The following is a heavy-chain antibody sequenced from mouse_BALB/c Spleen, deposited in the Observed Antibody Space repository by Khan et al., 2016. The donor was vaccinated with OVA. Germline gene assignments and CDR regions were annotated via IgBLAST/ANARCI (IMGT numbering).Heavy chain of an antibody. Sequence: EVELVESGGGLVQPGGSRKLSCAASGFTFIDYGMAWVRQTPGKGPEWIAFISSVAYSIYYADTVTGRFTISRENAKNTLYLEMSSLRSDDTAMYYCAGGGLAYWGQGTLVTVSA. CDR2: ISSVAYSI. CDR3: AGGGLAY. CDR1: GFTFIDYG. J-gene: IGHJ3*01. V-gene: IGHV5-15*02.